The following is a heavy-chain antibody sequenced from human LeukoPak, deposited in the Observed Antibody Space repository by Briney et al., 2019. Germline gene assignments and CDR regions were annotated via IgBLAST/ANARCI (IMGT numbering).Heavy chain of an antibody. CDR2: IWYDGSNK. D-gene: IGHD5-18*01. CDR3: ARDGDTAMSRRFFDY. Sequence: GRSLRLSCAASGFTFSSYGMHWVRQAPGKGLEWVAVIWYDGSNKYYADSVKGRFTISRDNSKNTLYLQMNSLRAEDTAVYYCARDGDTAMSRRFFDYWGQGTLVTVSS. J-gene: IGHJ4*02. V-gene: IGHV3-33*01. CDR1: GFTFSSYG.